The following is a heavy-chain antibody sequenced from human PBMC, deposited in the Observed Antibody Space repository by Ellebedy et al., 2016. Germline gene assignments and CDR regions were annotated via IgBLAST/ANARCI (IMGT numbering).Heavy chain of an antibody. Sequence: SETLSLTCIVSGGSISSYYWSWIRQPPGKGLEWIGNIYYSGSTNYNPSLKSRVTISVDTSKNQFSLKLSSVTAADTAVFYCASGFSYGLLDYWGQGTLVAVSS. CDR2: IYYSGST. CDR1: GGSISSYY. V-gene: IGHV4-59*01. CDR3: ASGFSYGLLDY. D-gene: IGHD5-18*01. J-gene: IGHJ4*02.